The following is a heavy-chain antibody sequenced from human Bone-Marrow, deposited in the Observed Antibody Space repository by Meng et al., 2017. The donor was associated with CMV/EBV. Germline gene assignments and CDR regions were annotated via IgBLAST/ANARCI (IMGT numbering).Heavy chain of an antibody. Sequence: ASVKVSCKISGNIFNDYFMHWVQQAPGKGLEWMGLVDPEGGETTYAEKFQGRLTITADTSTETAYMELSSVTSEDTAVYYCAHEARHNAHALDVWGKGTPVTVSS. V-gene: IGHV1-69-2*01. CDR2: VDPEGGET. D-gene: IGHD2-2*01. CDR3: AHEARHNAHALDV. J-gene: IGHJ6*04. CDR1: GNIFNDYF.